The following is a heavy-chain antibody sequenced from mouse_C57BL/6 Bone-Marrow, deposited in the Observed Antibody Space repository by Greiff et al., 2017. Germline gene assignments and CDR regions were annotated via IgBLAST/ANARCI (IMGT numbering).Heavy chain of an antibody. D-gene: IGHD3-1*01. CDR3: ARGLSSTGDY. Sequence: AASGIDFSRYWMSWVRRAPGKGLEWIGEINPDSSTINYAPSLKDKLIISRDNAKNTLYLLMSKVRSEDTALYYCARGLSSTGDYWCPGTSVPVSS. CDR1: GIDFSRYW. CDR2: INPDSSTI. J-gene: IGHJ4*01. V-gene: IGHV4-1*01.